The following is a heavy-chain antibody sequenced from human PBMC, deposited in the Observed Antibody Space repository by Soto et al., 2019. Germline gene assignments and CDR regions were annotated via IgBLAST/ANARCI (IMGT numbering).Heavy chain of an antibody. V-gene: IGHV1-46*03. D-gene: IGHD3-3*01. J-gene: IGHJ4*02. CDR2: INPSGGST. CDR3: ARGPWITIFGVVDLDY. CDR1: GYTFTSYY. Sequence: ASVKVSCKASGYTFTSYYMHWVRQAPGQGLEWMGIINPSGGSTSYAQKFQGRVTMTRDTSTSTVYMELSSLRSEDTAVYYCARGPWITIFGVVDLDYWGQGTLVTVSS.